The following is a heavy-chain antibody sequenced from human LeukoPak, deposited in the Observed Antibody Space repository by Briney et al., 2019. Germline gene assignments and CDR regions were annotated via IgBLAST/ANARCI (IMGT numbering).Heavy chain of an antibody. V-gene: IGHV1-8*02. J-gene: IGHJ4*02. CDR2: MNPNSGNT. CDR1: GYTFTSYD. CDR3: ARASALDY. Sequence: GASVKVSCKASGYTFTSYDINWVRQATGQGLEWMGWMNPNSGNTGYAQKLQGRVTMTTDTSTSTAYMELRSLRSDDTAVYYCARASALDYWGQGTLVTVSS.